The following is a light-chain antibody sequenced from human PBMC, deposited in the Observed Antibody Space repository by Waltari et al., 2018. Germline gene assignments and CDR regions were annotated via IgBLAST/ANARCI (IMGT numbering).Light chain of an antibody. Sequence: QSVLTQPPSASGPPGQRVTSSCSGSYSNIGSNIVTWYQQLPGIAPKLLIYSHDHRPSGVPDRFSGSKSGTSASLAISGLQSEDEADYYCATWDDRLTGVVFGGGTRVTVL. J-gene: IGLJ2*01. CDR3: ATWDDRLTGVV. CDR1: YSNIGSNI. CDR2: SHD. V-gene: IGLV1-44*01.